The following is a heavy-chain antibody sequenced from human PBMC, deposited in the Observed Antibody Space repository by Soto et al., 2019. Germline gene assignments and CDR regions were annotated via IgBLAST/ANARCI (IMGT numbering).Heavy chain of an antibody. CDR1: GFTFSSYA. Sequence: GGSLRLSCAASGFTFSSYAMSWVRQAPGKGLEWVSAISGSGGSTYYADSVKGRFTISRDNSKNTLYLQMNSLRAEDTAVYYCAKDPRTGYSYGEYYFDYWGQGTLVTVSS. J-gene: IGHJ4*02. V-gene: IGHV3-23*01. CDR3: AKDPRTGYSYGEYYFDY. D-gene: IGHD5-18*01. CDR2: ISGSGGST.